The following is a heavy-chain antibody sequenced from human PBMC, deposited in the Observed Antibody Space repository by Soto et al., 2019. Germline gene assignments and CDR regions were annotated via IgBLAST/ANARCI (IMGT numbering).Heavy chain of an antibody. D-gene: IGHD2-2*01. J-gene: IGHJ5*02. CDR3: ARAGCSSTSCYNWFDP. Sequence: QVPLVQSGAEVKKPGASVKVSCKASGYTFTSYAMHWVRQAPGQRLEWMGWINAGNGNTKYSQKFQGRVTITRDTSASTAYMELSSLRSEDTAVYYCARAGCSSTSCYNWFDPWGQGTLVTVSS. CDR2: INAGNGNT. CDR1: GYTFTSYA. V-gene: IGHV1-3*01.